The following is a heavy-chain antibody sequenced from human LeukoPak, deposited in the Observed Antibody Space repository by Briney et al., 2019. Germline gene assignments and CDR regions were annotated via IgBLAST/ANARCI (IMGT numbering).Heavy chain of an antibody. D-gene: IGHD3-3*01. CDR1: GFNFSDHW. Sequence: GGSLRLSCAASGFNFSDHWMHWVRQAPGKGRVGVSRINADGTTTKYAGSVRGRFTIPRDNAKNTLYLQRNSLRDEDAAVYSCAREATIFYDMDGWGQGTTVTVS. V-gene: IGHV3-74*01. CDR3: AREATIFYDMDG. CDR2: INADGTTT. J-gene: IGHJ6*02.